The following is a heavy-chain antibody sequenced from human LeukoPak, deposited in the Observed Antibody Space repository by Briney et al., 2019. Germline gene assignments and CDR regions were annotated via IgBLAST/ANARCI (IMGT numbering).Heavy chain of an antibody. CDR3: ARDGYSGSDAL. Sequence: PSETLSLTCTVSGGSINSYYWSWIRQPPGKGLQWIGCIHYSGSTNYNPSLKSRVTISVDTSQNQFYLKLSSVTAADTAVYYCARDGYSGSDALWGQGTLVTVSS. D-gene: IGHD5-12*01. CDR1: GGSINSYY. J-gene: IGHJ4*02. V-gene: IGHV4-59*01. CDR2: IHYSGST.